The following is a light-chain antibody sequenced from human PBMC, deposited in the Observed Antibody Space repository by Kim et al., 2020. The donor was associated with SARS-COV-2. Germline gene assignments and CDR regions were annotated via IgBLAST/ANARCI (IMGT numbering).Light chain of an antibody. J-gene: IGKJ4*01. CDR3: QQRINWPIT. Sequence: EIVLTQSPATLSLSPGERATLSCRASQSVSSYLAWYQQKPGQAPRLLIHDASSRATGIPARFSGSGSGTDFTLTISSLEPEDFAVYYCQQRINWPITFGGGTKLEI. V-gene: IGKV3-11*01. CDR1: QSVSSY. CDR2: DAS.